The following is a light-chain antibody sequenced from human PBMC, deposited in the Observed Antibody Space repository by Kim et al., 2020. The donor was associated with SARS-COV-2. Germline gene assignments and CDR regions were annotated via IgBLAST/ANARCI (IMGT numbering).Light chain of an antibody. J-gene: IGKJ4*01. CDR1: QSVRGN. CDR3: QHYNNLPLA. CDR2: GAS. V-gene: IGKV3-15*01. Sequence: EIKMTQSPATLSVSPGERATLSCRASQSVRGNLAWYQQKLGQAPRLLIYGASTRATGIPGRFSGSGSGTEFTLTIDSLQSEDSALYYCQHYNNLPLAFGGGTKVYIK.